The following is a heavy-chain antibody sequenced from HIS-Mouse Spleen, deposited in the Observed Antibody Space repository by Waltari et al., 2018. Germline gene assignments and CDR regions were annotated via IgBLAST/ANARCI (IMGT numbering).Heavy chain of an antibody. Sequence: QVQLQQWGAGLLKPSETLSLTCAVYGGSFSGYYWSWIRQPPGKGLEWIGEINHSGSTNYNPHLKGRVTRSVDPSKNQFSLKLSSVTAADTAVYYCARDAAHIVVVTDSYYFDYWGQGTLVTVSS. D-gene: IGHD2-21*02. CDR2: INHSGST. J-gene: IGHJ4*02. CDR3: ARDAAHIVVVTDSYYFDY. V-gene: IGHV4-34*01. CDR1: GGSFSGYY.